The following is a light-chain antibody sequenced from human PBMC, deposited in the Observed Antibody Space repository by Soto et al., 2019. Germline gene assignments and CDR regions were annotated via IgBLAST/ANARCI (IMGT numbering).Light chain of an antibody. CDR2: GAS. V-gene: IGKV3-20*01. CDR1: QSVDSSF. J-gene: IGKJ1*01. CDR3: QQYVSSVT. Sequence: EIVLTQSPGFLSLSPGERATLSCRASQSVDSSFFAWYQQKPGQAPRLLIYGASTRATGIPDRFSGSGSGTDFTLTISRLEPEDFAVYYCQQYVSSVTFGQGTKVEIK.